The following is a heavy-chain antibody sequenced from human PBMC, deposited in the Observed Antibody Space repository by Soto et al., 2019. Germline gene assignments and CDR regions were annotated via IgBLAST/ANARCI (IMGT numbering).Heavy chain of an antibody. CDR3: ARGMSMITARRYYGMDV. CDR1: GYTFTGYY. J-gene: IGHJ6*02. V-gene: IGHV1-2*02. Sequence: ASVKVSCKASGYTFTGYYMHWVRQAPGQGLEWMGWINPNSGGTNYAQNFQGRVTMTRDTSISTAYMELSRLRSDDSAVYYCARGMSMITARRYYGMDVWGQGTTVTVSS. D-gene: IGHD6-6*01. CDR2: INPNSGGT.